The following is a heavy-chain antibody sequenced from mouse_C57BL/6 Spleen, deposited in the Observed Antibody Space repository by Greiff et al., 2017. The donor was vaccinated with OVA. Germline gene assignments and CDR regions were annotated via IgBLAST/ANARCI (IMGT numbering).Heavy chain of an antibody. CDR1: GYSITSGYY. Sequence: EVKLMESGPGLVKPSQSLSLTCSVTGYSITSGYYWNWIRQFPGNKLEWMGYISYDGSNNYNPSLKNRISITRDTSKNQFFLKLNSVTTEDTATYYCARSAIYYYGSSPYFDYWGQGTTLTVSS. CDR3: ARSAIYYYGSSPYFDY. J-gene: IGHJ2*01. CDR2: ISYDGSN. V-gene: IGHV3-6*01. D-gene: IGHD1-1*01.